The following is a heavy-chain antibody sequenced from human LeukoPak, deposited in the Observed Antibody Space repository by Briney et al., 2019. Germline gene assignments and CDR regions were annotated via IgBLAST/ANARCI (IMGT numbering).Heavy chain of an antibody. J-gene: IGHJ4*02. CDR3: ARDGHDSSGYYPDY. D-gene: IGHD3-22*01. CDR2: IKPNSGGA. Sequence: ASVKVSCKASGYTFTDYYVHWVRQAPGQGLEWMGWIKPNSGGANYAQKFQGRVTMTRDTSISTAYMELIRLTYDDTAVYYCARDGHDSSGYYPDYWGQGTLVTVSS. CDR1: GYTFTDYY. V-gene: IGHV1-2*02.